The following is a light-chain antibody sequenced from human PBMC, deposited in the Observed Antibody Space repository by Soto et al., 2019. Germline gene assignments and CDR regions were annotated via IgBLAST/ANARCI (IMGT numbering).Light chain of an antibody. Sequence: QSVLTQPASVSGSPGQSITISCTGTSSDVGSYNLVSWYQQHPGKAPKFMIFEGNKRPSGLSNRFSGSKSGTSASLAISGLQSEDEADYYCAAWDDSLIGVVFGGGTKLTVL. CDR3: AAWDDSLIGVV. CDR2: EGN. V-gene: IGLV2-14*02. CDR1: SSDVGSYNL. J-gene: IGLJ2*01.